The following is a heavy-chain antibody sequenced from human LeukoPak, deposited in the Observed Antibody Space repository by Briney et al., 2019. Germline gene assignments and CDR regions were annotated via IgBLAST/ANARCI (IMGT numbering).Heavy chain of an antibody. CDR2: ISSSGGST. CDR3: AKGSRSIAVDNLWDY. Sequence: GGSLRLSCAASGFTFSSAAMSWVRQAPGKGLEWVSIISSSGGSTYYADSVKGRFIISRDNSKNTLYLQMNSLRAEDTAVYYCAKGSRSIAVDNLWDYWGQGSLVTVSS. D-gene: IGHD6-19*01. CDR1: GFTFSSAA. V-gene: IGHV3-23*01. J-gene: IGHJ4*02.